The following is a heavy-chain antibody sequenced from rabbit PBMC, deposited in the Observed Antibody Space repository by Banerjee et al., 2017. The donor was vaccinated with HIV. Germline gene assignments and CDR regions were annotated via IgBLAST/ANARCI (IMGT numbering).Heavy chain of an antibody. CDR3: ARGVSGMDL. Sequence: QEQLEESGGDLVKPEGSLTLTCAASGFSFSSNYDMCWVRQAPGKGLELIACINTGSGSTWYASWAKGRFTISKTSSTTVTPQLNSLTAADTATYFCARGVSGMDLWGPGTLVTVS. CDR2: INTGSGST. CDR1: GFSFSSNYD. V-gene: IGHV1S45*01. J-gene: IGHJ6*01.